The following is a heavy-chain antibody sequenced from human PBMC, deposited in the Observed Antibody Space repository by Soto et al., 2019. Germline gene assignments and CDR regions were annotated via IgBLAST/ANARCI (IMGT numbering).Heavy chain of an antibody. Sequence: SETLSLTCTVSGGSISSYYWSWIRQPPGKGLEWIGYIYYSGSTNYNPSLKSRVTISVDTSKNQFSLKLSSVTAADTAVYYCARESSYCSSTSCYGWFDPWGQGTLVTVSS. D-gene: IGHD2-2*01. CDR2: IYYSGST. CDR3: ARESSYCSSTSCYGWFDP. CDR1: GGSISSYY. J-gene: IGHJ5*02. V-gene: IGHV4-59*01.